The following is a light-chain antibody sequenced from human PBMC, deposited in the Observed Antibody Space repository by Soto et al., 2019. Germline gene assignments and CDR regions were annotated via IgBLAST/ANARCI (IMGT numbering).Light chain of an antibody. J-gene: IGKJ2*01. Sequence: EIVLTQSPATLSLSPGERATLSCRASQSVSSYLAWYQQKPGQAPRLLIYDASNRATGIPARFSGSGSGPDFTLTISSLEPEYFAVYYCQQRSNWPRTFGQGTKLEIK. CDR3: QQRSNWPRT. CDR2: DAS. CDR1: QSVSSY. V-gene: IGKV3-11*01.